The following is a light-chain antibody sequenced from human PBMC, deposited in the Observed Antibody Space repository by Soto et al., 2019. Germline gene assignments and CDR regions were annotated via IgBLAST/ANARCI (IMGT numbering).Light chain of an antibody. Sequence: DIQMTQSPSSLSASVGDTVTITCRSSQRISDYLNWYQQIPGKAPKLLFYAASTLQSGVPSRFGGSGFGTDFTLTISSLQPEDFATYYCQQSYSMPLPFGGGTKVDI. V-gene: IGKV1-39*01. CDR2: AAS. CDR1: QRISDY. CDR3: QQSYSMPLP. J-gene: IGKJ4*01.